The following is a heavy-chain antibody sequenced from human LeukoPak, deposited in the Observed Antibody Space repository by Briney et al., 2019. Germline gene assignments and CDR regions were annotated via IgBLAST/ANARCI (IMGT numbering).Heavy chain of an antibody. CDR3: ARGLRRNLTGTRRAFDI. CDR2: INHSGST. D-gene: IGHD3-9*01. V-gene: IGHV4-34*01. CDR1: GGSFSGYY. J-gene: IGHJ3*02. Sequence: PSETLSLTRAVYGGSFSGYYWSWIRQPPGKGLEWIGEINHSGSTNYNPSLKSRVTISVDTSKNQFSLKLSSVTAADTAVYYCARGLRRNLTGTRRAFDIWGQGTMVTVSS.